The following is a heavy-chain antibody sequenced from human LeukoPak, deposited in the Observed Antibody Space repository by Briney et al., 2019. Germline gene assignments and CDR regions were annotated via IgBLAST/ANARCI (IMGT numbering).Heavy chain of an antibody. D-gene: IGHD6-13*01. J-gene: IGHJ5*02. V-gene: IGHV1-46*01. CDR2: INPSGGST. Sequence: ASVKVSCKASGYTFTSYNMHWVRQAPGQGLEWMGIINPSGGSTNYAQKFQGRVTMTRDTSTSTVYMELSSLRSEDTAVYYCARSPYSSSWYALGWFDPWGRGTLVTVSS. CDR1: GYTFTSYN. CDR3: ARSPYSSSWYALGWFDP.